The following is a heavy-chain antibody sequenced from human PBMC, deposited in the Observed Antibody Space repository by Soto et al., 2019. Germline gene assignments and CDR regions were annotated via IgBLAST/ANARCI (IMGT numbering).Heavy chain of an antibody. Sequence: QVQLVQSGSEVKKPGSSVKVSCTVSGGTFSTSAVSWVRQAPGQGLEWMSGIIPVFRAPDYAQKFQGRVTITADESARTASMELTGLGFEDTAVYYCARDKVRLQLGGNYYCVTDVWGQGTAVTVSS. V-gene: IGHV1-69*12. CDR2: IIPVFRAP. D-gene: IGHD1-1*01. J-gene: IGHJ6*02. CDR1: GGTFSTSA. CDR3: ARDKVRLQLGGNYYCVTDV.